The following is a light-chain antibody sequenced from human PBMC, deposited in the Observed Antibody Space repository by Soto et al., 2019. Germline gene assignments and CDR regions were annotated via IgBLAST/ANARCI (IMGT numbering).Light chain of an antibody. CDR2: GNN. CDR1: SSNIGAGYD. Sequence: QLVLTQPPSVSGAPGQRVTISCTGSSSNIGAGYDVHWYQQLPGTAPKLLIYGNNNRPSGVPDRFSGSKSATSASLAITGLQAEDEADYYCQSYDSSLSGSGVFGTGTKLTVL. CDR3: QSYDSSLSGSGV. J-gene: IGLJ1*01. V-gene: IGLV1-40*01.